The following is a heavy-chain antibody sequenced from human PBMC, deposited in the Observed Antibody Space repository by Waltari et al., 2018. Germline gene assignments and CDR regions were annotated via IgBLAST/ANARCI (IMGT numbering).Heavy chain of an antibody. CDR2: MSFDGSDK. CDR3: AKDRARYFDWSNILFGFDP. Sequence: QLQLVESGGGGVQPGRSLRLSCAASGFTCRTYGRHWVRQAPGKGLEWVASMSFDGSDKYYADSVKGRFTISRDDSKNTLYLKMNSLRVEDTAVYYCAKDRARYFDWSNILFGFDPWGQGTLVTVSS. V-gene: IGHV3-30*18. CDR1: GFTCRTYG. D-gene: IGHD3-9*01. J-gene: IGHJ5*02.